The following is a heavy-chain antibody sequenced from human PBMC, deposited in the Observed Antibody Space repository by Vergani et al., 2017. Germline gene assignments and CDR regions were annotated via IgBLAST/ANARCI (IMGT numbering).Heavy chain of an antibody. CDR1: GGPISSGGYY. J-gene: IGHJ3*02. Sequence: QVQLQESGPGLVKPSQTLSLTCTVPGGPISSGGYYWSWIRQPPGKGLEWIGYIYYSGSTYYNPSLKSRVTISVDTAKNQFSLKLSSVTAADTAVCYCARQSTRITMLVIDGTDAFDIWGQGTMVTVSS. CDR3: ARQSTRITMLVIDGTDAFDI. D-gene: IGHD3-22*01. CDR2: IYYSGST. V-gene: IGHV4-31*03.